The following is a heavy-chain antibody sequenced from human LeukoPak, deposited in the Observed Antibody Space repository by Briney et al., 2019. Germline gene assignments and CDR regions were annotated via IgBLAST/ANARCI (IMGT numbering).Heavy chain of an antibody. CDR3: ARQYGRPFDY. J-gene: IGHJ4*02. D-gene: IGHD4-17*01. CDR1: GYSFSNYW. V-gene: IGHV5-51*01. CDR2: IYPGDSDT. Sequence: GESLKISCKGSGYSFSNYWIGWVRQMPGKGLEWMGIIYPGDSDTRYSPSFQGQVTISVVESINTAYLQWSSLEASDTAMYYCARQYGRPFDYWGQGTLVTVSS.